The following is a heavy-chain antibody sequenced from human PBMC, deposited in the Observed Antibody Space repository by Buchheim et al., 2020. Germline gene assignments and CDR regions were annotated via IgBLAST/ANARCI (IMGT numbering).Heavy chain of an antibody. CDR3: ARDLRVGANLMDY. V-gene: IGHV3-33*01. Sequence: QVQLVESGGGVVQPGRSLRLSCAASGFTFSSYGMHWVRQAPGKGLEWVAVIWYDGSNKYYADSVKGRFTISRDNSKNTLYLRMNSLRAEDTAVYYCARDLRVGANLMDYWGQGTL. CDR2: IWYDGSNK. D-gene: IGHD1-26*01. CDR1: GFTFSSYG. J-gene: IGHJ4*02.